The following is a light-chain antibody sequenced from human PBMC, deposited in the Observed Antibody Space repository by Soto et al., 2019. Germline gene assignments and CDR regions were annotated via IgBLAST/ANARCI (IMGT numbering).Light chain of an antibody. Sequence: DIQMTQSPSSLSASVGDRVTITCRASQSISSYLNWYQQKPGKAPKLLIYAASSLQSGVPSRFSGSGSGTDFTLTISSPQPEDFATYYCQQSDTIPYTFGQGTKLEIK. CDR2: AAS. J-gene: IGKJ2*01. CDR3: QQSDTIPYT. V-gene: IGKV1-39*01. CDR1: QSISSY.